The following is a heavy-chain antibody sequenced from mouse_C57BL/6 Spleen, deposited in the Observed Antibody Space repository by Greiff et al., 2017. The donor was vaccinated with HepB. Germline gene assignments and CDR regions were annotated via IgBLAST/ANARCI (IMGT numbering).Heavy chain of an antibody. CDR1: GFTFSSYG. CDR2: ISSGGSYT. D-gene: IGHD1-1*01. J-gene: IGHJ2*01. Sequence: EVKLVESGGDLVKPGGSLKLSCAASGFTFSSYGMSWVRQTPDKRLEWVATISSGGSYTYYPDSVKGRFTISRDNAKNILYLQMSSLKSEDTAMYYCASHYYGSSYGYWGQGTTLTVSS. CDR3: ASHYYGSSYGY. V-gene: IGHV5-6*02.